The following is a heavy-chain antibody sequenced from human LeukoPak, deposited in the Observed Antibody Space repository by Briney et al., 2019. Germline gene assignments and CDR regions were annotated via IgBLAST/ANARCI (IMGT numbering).Heavy chain of an antibody. CDR2: IIPIFGTA. V-gene: IGHV1-69*05. J-gene: IGHJ4*02. Sequence: SVKVSCKASGGTFSSYAISWVGQAPGQGLEWMGGIIPIFGTANYAQKFQGRVTITTDESTSTAYMELSSLRSEDTAVYYCARDGGWQNAIHYWGQGTLVTVSS. D-gene: IGHD3-16*01. CDR3: ARDGGWQNAIHY. CDR1: GGTFSSYA.